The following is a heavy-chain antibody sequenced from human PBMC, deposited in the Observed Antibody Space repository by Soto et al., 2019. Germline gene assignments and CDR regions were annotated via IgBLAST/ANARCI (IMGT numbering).Heavy chain of an antibody. V-gene: IGHV4-59*08. CDR3: ARQGSGNLHGLVDV. Sequence: QVQLQESGPGLVKPSETLSLTCTVSGGSIDGYNCAWIRQPPGKALEWVGYVYYNGGSSYNPSLKSRVPLSMDTSKSQFSLQLRSVTAADTAVYYCARQGSGNLHGLVDVWGRGTTVTVSS. CDR2: VYYNGGS. CDR1: GGSIDGYN. D-gene: IGHD1-26*01. J-gene: IGHJ6*02.